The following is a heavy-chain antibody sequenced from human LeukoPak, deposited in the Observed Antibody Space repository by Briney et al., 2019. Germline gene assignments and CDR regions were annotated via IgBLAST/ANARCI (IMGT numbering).Heavy chain of an antibody. CDR3: ARDLYCSSTSCLDHDAFDI. D-gene: IGHD2-2*01. Sequence: ASVKVSCKASGYAFTSYGISWVRQAPGQGLEWMGWISAYNGNTNYAQKLQGRVTMTTDTSTSTAYMELRSLRSDGTAVYYCARDLYCSSTSCLDHDAFDIWGQGTMVTVSS. CDR2: ISAYNGNT. CDR1: GYAFTSYG. J-gene: IGHJ3*02. V-gene: IGHV1-18*01.